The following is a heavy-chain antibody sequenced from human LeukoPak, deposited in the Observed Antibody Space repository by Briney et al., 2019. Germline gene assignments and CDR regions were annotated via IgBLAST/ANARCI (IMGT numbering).Heavy chain of an antibody. Sequence: PGGSLRLSCAASGFTFSSYAMHWVRQAPGKGLEWVSSISSSSSYIYYADSVKGRFTISRDNAKNSLYLQMNSLRAEDTAVYYCATRTTGKAAFDIWGQGTMVTVSS. CDR2: ISSSSSYI. D-gene: IGHD1-1*01. CDR3: ATRTTGKAAFDI. J-gene: IGHJ3*02. V-gene: IGHV3-21*01. CDR1: GFTFSSYA.